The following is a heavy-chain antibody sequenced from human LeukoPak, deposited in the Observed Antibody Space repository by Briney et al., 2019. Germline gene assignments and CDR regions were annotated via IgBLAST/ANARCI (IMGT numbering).Heavy chain of an antibody. CDR1: GGTFSSYA. D-gene: IGHD2-2*02. Sequence: GSSVKVSCKASGGTFSSYAISWVRQAPGQGLGWMGWISAYNGYTNYAQKLQGRVTMTTDTSTSTAYMELSSLRSEDTAVYYCARDTCSSTSCYKPNYYYYYMDVWGKGTTVTVSS. CDR3: ARDTCSSTSCYKPNYYYYYMDV. CDR2: ISAYNGYT. V-gene: IGHV1-18*01. J-gene: IGHJ6*03.